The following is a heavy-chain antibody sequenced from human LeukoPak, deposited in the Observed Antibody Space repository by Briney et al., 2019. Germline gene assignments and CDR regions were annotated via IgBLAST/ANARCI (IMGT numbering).Heavy chain of an antibody. CDR3: ASSYMYYDFWSGYPGAFDI. CDR1: GFTFSSYW. D-gene: IGHD3-3*01. J-gene: IGHJ3*02. V-gene: IGHV3-7*01. CDR2: IKQDGSEK. Sequence: GGSLRLSCAASGFTFSSYWMSWVRQAPGKGLEWVANIKQDGSEKYYVDSVKGRFTISRDNAKNSLYLQMNSLRAEDTAVYYCASSYMYYDFWSGYPGAFDIWGQGTMVTVSS.